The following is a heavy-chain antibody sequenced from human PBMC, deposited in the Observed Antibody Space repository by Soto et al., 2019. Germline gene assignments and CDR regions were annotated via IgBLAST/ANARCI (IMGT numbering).Heavy chain of an antibody. CDR3: ARGQVVAAQH. Sequence: QLQLQESGSELVKPSQTLSLTCAVSVGSISSGGYSWSWIRQPPGKGLEWIGYIYHSGSTYYNPSLKSRVTISVDRSKNQFSLKLSSVTAADTAVYYCARGQVVAAQHWGQGTLVTVSS. J-gene: IGHJ4*02. D-gene: IGHD2-15*01. CDR1: VGSISSGGYS. V-gene: IGHV4-30-2*01. CDR2: IYHSGST.